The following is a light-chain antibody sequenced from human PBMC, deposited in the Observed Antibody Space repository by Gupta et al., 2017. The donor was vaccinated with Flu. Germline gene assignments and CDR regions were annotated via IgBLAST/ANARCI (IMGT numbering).Light chain of an antibody. CDR2: SNN. CDR3: TVWDDNLNGPV. CDR1: SSNIGSND. Sequence: QSVVTQPPSASGTPGQRVTISCSGSSSNIGSNDLNWYQQIPGAAPKLLIYSNNQLPSGVPDRFSGSKSGTSASLAISGLQSEDEADYYCTVWDDNLNGPVFGGGTKLTVL. J-gene: IGLJ3*02. V-gene: IGLV1-44*01.